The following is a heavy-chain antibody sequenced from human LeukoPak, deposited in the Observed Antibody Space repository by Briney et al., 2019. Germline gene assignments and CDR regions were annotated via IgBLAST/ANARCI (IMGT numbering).Heavy chain of an antibody. CDR3: AKAEYSSSWSSFDY. V-gene: IGHV3-23*01. J-gene: IGHJ4*02. Sequence: GRSLRLSCAASGFTFSSYAMSWVRQAPGKGLEWVSAISGSGGSTYYADSVKGRFTISRDNPKNTLYLQMNSLRAEDTAVYYCAKAEYSSSWSSFDYWGQGTLVTVSS. CDR2: ISGSGGST. D-gene: IGHD6-13*01. CDR1: GFTFSSYA.